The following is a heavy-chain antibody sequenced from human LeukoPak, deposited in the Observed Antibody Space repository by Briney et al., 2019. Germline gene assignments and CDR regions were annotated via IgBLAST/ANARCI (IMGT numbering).Heavy chain of an antibody. D-gene: IGHD6-13*01. CDR3: ARAQGPISSSYGY. CDR1: GGTFSSYA. Sequence: ASVKVSCKASGGTFSSYAINWVRQATGQGLEWMGWMNPNSGNTGYAQKFQGRVTMTRNTSISTAYMELSSLRSEDTAVYYCARAQGPISSSYGYWGQGTLVTVSS. V-gene: IGHV1-8*02. J-gene: IGHJ4*02. CDR2: MNPNSGNT.